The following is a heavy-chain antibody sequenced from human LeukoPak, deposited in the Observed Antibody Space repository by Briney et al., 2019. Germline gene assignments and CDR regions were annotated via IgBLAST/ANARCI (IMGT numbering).Heavy chain of an antibody. CDR1: GFTFSSYA. J-gene: IGHJ6*03. V-gene: IGHV3-23*01. CDR3: ARGIYDFWSGYYTPYYYYMDV. CDR2: ISGSGGST. D-gene: IGHD3-3*01. Sequence: GGSLRLSCAASGFTFSSYAMSWVRQAPGKGLEWVSAISGSGGSTYYADSVKGRFTISRDNSKNTLYLQMNSLRAEDTAVYYCARGIYDFWSGYYTPYYYYMDVWGKGTTVTVSS.